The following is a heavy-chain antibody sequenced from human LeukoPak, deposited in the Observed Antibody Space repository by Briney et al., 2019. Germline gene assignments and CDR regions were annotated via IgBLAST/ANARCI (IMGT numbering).Heavy chain of an antibody. CDR3: AKARIRETSSSWYGAFDY. J-gene: IGHJ4*02. CDR1: GGTFSSYA. D-gene: IGHD6-13*01. V-gene: IGHV1-69*04. Sequence: ASVKVSCKASGGTFSSYAISWVRQAPGQGLEWMGRIIPILGIANYAQKFQGRVTITADKSTSTAYMELSSLRSEDTAVYYCAKARIRETSSSWYGAFDYWGQGTLVTVSS. CDR2: IIPILGIA.